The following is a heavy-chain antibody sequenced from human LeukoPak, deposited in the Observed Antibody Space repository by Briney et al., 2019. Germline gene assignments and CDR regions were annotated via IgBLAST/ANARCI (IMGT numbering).Heavy chain of an antibody. V-gene: IGHV1-2*02. CDR3: AREGISAAAFNWFDP. CDR1: GYTFTGYY. CDR2: INPNSGGT. Sequence: GASVKVSCKPSGYTFTGYYMHWVRQAPGQGLEWMGWINPNSGGTNYAQKFQGRVTMTRDTSISTAYMELSRLRSDDTAVDYCAREGISAAAFNWFDPWGQGTLVTVSS. D-gene: IGHD6-13*01. J-gene: IGHJ5*02.